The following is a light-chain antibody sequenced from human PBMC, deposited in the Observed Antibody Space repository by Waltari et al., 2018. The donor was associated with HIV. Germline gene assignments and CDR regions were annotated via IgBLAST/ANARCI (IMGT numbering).Light chain of an antibody. V-gene: IGKV2-28*01. CDR1: QSLLHTNGYNY. Sequence: DLVLTQSPLSLPVTPGEPASISCRSRQSLLHTNGYNYLDWYLQKPGQSPQLLIYLGSNRASGVPDRFSGSGSGTDFTLKISRVEAEDVGVYYCMETLQTPRLTFGGGTKVEIK. CDR2: LGS. CDR3: METLQTPRLT. J-gene: IGKJ4*01.